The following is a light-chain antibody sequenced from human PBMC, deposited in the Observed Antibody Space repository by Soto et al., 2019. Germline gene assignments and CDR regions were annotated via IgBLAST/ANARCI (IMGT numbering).Light chain of an antibody. Sequence: QAVLTQPPSVSGAPGPRVTIPCTGTSSNIGAGFDVHWYQHLPGTAPKLLIYGNNHRPSGVPDRFSGSKSGTSASLAITGLQAEDEADYSCQSFDTSLGRSVFGGGTKLTVL. CDR1: SSNIGAGFD. CDR3: QSFDTSLGRSV. J-gene: IGLJ2*01. CDR2: GNN. V-gene: IGLV1-40*01.